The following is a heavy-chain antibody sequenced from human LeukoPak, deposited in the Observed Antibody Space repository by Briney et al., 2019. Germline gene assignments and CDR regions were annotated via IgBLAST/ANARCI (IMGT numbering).Heavy chain of an antibody. Sequence: GGSLRLSCAASGFTFSSYGMHWVRQAPGKGLEWVAVISYDGSNKYYADSVKGRFTISRDNSKNTLYLQMNSLRAEDTAVYYCAKDPSYNWNYAGYLDYWGQGTLVTVSS. CDR2: ISYDGSNK. J-gene: IGHJ4*02. CDR1: GFTFSSYG. CDR3: AKDPSYNWNYAGYLDY. D-gene: IGHD1-7*01. V-gene: IGHV3-30*18.